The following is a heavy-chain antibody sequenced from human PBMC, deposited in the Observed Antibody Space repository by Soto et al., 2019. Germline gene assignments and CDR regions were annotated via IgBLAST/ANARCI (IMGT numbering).Heavy chain of an antibody. CDR2: MNPNSGNT. D-gene: IGHD6-6*01. J-gene: IGHJ4*02. CDR1: GYTFTSYD. Sequence: ASVKVSCKASGYTFTSYDINWVRQATGQGLEWMGWMNPNSGNTGYSHKFQGRVSMTRNTSISTAYMELSSLRSEDTAVYYCASSRSGSSPGNFDYWGQGSLVTVSS. V-gene: IGHV1-8*01. CDR3: ASSRSGSSPGNFDY.